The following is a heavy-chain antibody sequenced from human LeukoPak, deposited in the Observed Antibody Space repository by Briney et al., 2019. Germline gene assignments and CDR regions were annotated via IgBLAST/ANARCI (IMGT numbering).Heavy chain of an antibody. J-gene: IGHJ6*03. CDR3: AKDPGTSSGYPPGGCYIGF. D-gene: IGHD3-22*01. V-gene: IGHV1-46*01. Sequence: ASVKVSCKASGYTFTSYYMHWVRQAPGQGLEWMGMINPSGGSTSYAQKFQGRVTMTRDTSTSTVYMELSSLRSEDTAVYYCAKDPGTSSGYPPGGCYIGFWGKGTTVTVSS. CDR1: GYTFTSYY. CDR2: INPSGGST.